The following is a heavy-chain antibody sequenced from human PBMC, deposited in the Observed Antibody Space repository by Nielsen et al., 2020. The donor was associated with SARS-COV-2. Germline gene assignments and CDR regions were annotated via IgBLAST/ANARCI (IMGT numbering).Heavy chain of an antibody. J-gene: IGHJ6*03. Sequence: WVRQAPGQGLEWMGGIIPIFKTENYAQKFQGRVTITADESTSTAYMELSSLTSDDTAVYYCARGPAGVNANYYYYYHIDVWGKGTTVTV. CDR2: IIPIFKTE. V-gene: IGHV1-69*01. CDR3: ARGPAGVNANYYYYYHIDV.